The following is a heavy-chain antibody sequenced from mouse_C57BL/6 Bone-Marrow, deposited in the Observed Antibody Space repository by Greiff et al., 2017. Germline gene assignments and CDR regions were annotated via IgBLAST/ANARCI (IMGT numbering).Heavy chain of an antibody. J-gene: IGHJ2*01. CDR3: ARSGGSVYFDY. D-gene: IGHD1-1*01. Sequence: VKLMASGPELVKPGASVKISCKASGYAFSSSWMNWVKQRPGKGLEWIGRIYPGDGDTNYNGKFKGKATLTADKSSSTAYMQLSSLTSEDSAVYFCARSGGSVYFDYWGQGTTLTVSS. CDR2: IYPGDGDT. CDR1: GYAFSSSW. V-gene: IGHV1-82*01.